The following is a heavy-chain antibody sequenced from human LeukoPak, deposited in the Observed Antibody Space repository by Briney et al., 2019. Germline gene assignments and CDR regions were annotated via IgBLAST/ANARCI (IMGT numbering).Heavy chain of an antibody. CDR2: IYSDGTT. J-gene: IGHJ6*02. Sequence: GGSLRLSCAASGFTVSSNYMSWVRQAPGKGLDWVSVIYSDGTTYYADSVKGRFTISRDNSKNTLYLQMNSLRAEDTAVYYCARPLVDCSSTSCYRMPYYYYYGMDVWGQGTTVTVSS. CDR1: GFTVSSNY. CDR3: ARPLVDCSSTSCYRMPYYYYYGMDV. D-gene: IGHD2-2*01. V-gene: IGHV3-53*01.